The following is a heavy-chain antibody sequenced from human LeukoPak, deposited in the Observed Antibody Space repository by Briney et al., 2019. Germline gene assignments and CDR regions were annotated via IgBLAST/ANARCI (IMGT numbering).Heavy chain of an antibody. Sequence: GGSLRLPCAASGFTFSSYSMNWVRQAPGKGLEWVSSISSSSSYIYYADSVKGRFTISRDNAKNSLYLQMNSLRAEDTAVYFCASDGRSGSYVNWFDPWGQGTLVTVSS. CDR1: GFTFSSYS. V-gene: IGHV3-21*01. D-gene: IGHD1-26*01. CDR3: ASDGRSGSYVNWFDP. J-gene: IGHJ5*02. CDR2: ISSSSSYI.